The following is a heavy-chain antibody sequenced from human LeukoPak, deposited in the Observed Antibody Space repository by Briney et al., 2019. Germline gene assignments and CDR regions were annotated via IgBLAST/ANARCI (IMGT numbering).Heavy chain of an antibody. D-gene: IGHD6-6*01. J-gene: IGHJ4*02. CDR3: AKDHGSSSFDY. CDR1: GFTFSNAW. Sequence: GGSLRLSCAASGFTFSNAWMSWVRQAPGKGLEWVSAISGSGGSTYYADSVKGRFTISRDNSKNTLYLQMNSLRAEDTAVYYCAKDHGSSSFDYWGQGTLVTVSS. CDR2: ISGSGGST. V-gene: IGHV3-23*01.